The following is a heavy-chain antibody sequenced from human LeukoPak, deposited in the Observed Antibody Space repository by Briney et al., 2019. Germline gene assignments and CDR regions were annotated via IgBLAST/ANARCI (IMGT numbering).Heavy chain of an antibody. J-gene: IGHJ3*02. Sequence: PSETLSLTCAVYGGSFSGYYWSWIRQPPGKGLEWIGEINHSGSTNYNPSLKSRVTISVDTSKNQFSLKLSSVTAADTAVYYRASRPSLVVPAADDAFDIWGQGTMVTVSS. D-gene: IGHD2-2*01. CDR2: INHSGST. V-gene: IGHV4-34*01. CDR1: GGSFSGYY. CDR3: ASRPSLVVPAADDAFDI.